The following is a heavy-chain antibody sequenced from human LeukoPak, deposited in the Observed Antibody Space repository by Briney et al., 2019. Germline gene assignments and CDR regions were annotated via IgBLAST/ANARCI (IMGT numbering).Heavy chain of an antibody. CDR1: GGSISSTSYY. V-gene: IGHV4-39*07. Sequence: SETLSLTCTVSGGSISSTSYYWGWIRQPPGKGLEWIGSISYSGTTYYNPSLKSRVTISVDTSKNQFSLKLSSVTAADTAVYYCAREQLWPLYYYYYYMDVWGKGTTVTVSS. J-gene: IGHJ6*03. D-gene: IGHD5-18*01. CDR2: ISYSGTT. CDR3: AREQLWPLYYYYYYMDV.